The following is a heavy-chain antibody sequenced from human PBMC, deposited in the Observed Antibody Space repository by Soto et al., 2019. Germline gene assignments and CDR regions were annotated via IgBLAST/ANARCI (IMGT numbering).Heavy chain of an antibody. V-gene: IGHV4-34*01. CDR1: GGSFRGYY. Sequence: SETLSLTCAVYGGSFRGYYWSWIRQPPGKGPEWLGDISHSGSTNYNPSLKSRVSISVDTSKNQFSLNLSSVTAADTAVYYCARGPRSYFDNSGYYYQGFDVWGRGTMVTVSS. D-gene: IGHD3-22*01. CDR3: ARGPRSYFDNSGYYYQGFDV. CDR2: ISHSGST. J-gene: IGHJ3*01.